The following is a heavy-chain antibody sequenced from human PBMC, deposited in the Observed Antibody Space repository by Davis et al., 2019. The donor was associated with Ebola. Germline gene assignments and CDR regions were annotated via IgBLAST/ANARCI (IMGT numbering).Heavy chain of an antibody. J-gene: IGHJ4*02. Sequence: PGGSLRLSCAASGFTVSSNYMSWVRQAPGKGLEWVSVIYSGGSTYYADSVKGRFTISRDNSKNTLYLQMNSLRAEDTAVYYCAIEMATMPYYFDYWGQGTLVTVSS. V-gene: IGHV3-53*01. CDR3: AIEMATMPYYFDY. D-gene: IGHD5-24*01. CDR2: IYSGGST. CDR1: GFTVSSNY.